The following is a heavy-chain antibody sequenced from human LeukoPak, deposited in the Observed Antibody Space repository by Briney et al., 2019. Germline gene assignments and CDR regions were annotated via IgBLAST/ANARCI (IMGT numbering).Heavy chain of an antibody. D-gene: IGHD6-13*01. Sequence: SVKVSCKASGGTFSNYAISWVRQAPGQGLEWMGGIIPIFGTANYAQKFRGRVTITADKSTRTAYMELSSLRSEDTAVYYCARTGIAAAGANYYYYYYMDVWGKGTTVTISS. CDR3: ARTGIAAAGANYYYYYYMDV. CDR1: GGTFSNYA. CDR2: IIPIFGTA. J-gene: IGHJ6*03. V-gene: IGHV1-69*06.